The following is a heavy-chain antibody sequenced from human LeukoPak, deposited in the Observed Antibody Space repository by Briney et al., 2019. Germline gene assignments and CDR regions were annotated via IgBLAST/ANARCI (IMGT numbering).Heavy chain of an antibody. J-gene: IGHJ5*02. D-gene: IGHD5-24*01. CDR3: ARDRRRWLQTPGWFDP. CDR1: GYTFTGYY. V-gene: IGHV1-2*02. Sequence: ASVKVSCKASGYTFTGYYMHWVRQAPGQGLEWMEWINPNSGGTNYAQKFQGRVTMTRDTSISTAYMELSRLRSDDTAVYYCARDRRRWLQTPGWFDPWGQGTLVTVSS. CDR2: INPNSGGT.